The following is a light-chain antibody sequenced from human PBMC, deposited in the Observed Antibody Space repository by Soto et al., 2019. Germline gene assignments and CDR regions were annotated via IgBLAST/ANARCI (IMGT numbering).Light chain of an antibody. CDR1: TSNIGTYA. Sequence: QPVLTQSPSASGTPGQRVTISCSGSTSNIGTYAVNWYQQLPGTAPTLLIFRNHQRPSGVPDRFSGSKSGTSASLAISGPQSEDEADYYCAAWDDSLRAVVFGGGTQLTVL. V-gene: IGLV1-44*01. J-gene: IGLJ2*01. CDR3: AAWDDSLRAVV. CDR2: RNH.